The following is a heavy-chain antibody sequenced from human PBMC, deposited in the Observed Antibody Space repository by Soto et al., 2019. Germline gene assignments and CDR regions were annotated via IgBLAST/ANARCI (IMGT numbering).Heavy chain of an antibody. CDR3: ARDSLYCSSTRCPHDY. Sequence: GGSLRLSCAASGFTFSSYGMHWVRQAPGKGLEWVAVIWYDGSNKYYADSVKGRFTISRDNSKNTLYLQMNSLRAEDTAVYYCARDSLYCSSTRCPHDYWGPGTLVTVSS. CDR1: GFTFSSYG. D-gene: IGHD2-2*01. V-gene: IGHV3-33*01. CDR2: IWYDGSNK. J-gene: IGHJ4*02.